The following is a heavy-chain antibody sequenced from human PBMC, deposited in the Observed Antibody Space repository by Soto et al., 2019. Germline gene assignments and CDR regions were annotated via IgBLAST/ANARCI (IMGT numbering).Heavy chain of an antibody. J-gene: IGHJ4*02. V-gene: IGHV3-30*18. CDR1: GFTSSSYG. CDR2: ISFDARNK. CDR3: TKEPDYGAYSYFDS. Sequence: GSLRLSCAASGFTSSSYGMHWVRQAPGKGLEWVAVISFDARNKYFADSVKGRFTISRDNSKNTLSLQMNSLRAEDTAVYYCTKEPDYGAYSYFDSWGQGSLVTVSS. D-gene: IGHD4-17*01.